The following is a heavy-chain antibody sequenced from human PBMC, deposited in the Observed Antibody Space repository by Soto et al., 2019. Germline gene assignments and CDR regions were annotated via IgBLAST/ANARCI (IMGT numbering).Heavy chain of an antibody. Sequence: VVSLRLSCAASGFTFSSYWMYWVRQAPRKGLVWVSRSKTDGSSTSYANSVKNRFTVSRDNTRDMLSLKRNSVTSEDTAVDYCARDADDSGGYYYGIDVWSQGTWVTVSS. D-gene: IGHD3-22*01. J-gene: IGHJ6*02. V-gene: IGHV3-74*01. CDR1: GFTFSSYW. CDR2: SKTDGSST. CDR3: ARDADDSGGYYYGIDV.